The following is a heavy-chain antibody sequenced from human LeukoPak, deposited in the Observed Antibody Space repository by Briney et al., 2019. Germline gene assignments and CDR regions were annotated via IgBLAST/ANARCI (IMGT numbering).Heavy chain of an antibody. CDR1: GGSISSYY. CDR3: ARQWDAYSNDRPFDF. Sequence: PSETLSLTCTVSGGSISSYYWSWIRQPPGKGLEWIGYIYYSGTTNYNPSLKGRVTISVDTSKNQFSLMLSSVTAADTAVYYCARQWDAYSNDRPFDFWGQGNLVTVSS. CDR2: IYYSGTT. J-gene: IGHJ4*02. V-gene: IGHV4-59*08. D-gene: IGHD4-11*01.